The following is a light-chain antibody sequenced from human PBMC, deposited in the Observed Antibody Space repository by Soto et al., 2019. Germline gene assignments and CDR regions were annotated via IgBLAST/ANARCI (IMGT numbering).Light chain of an antibody. Sequence: ENVLTQSPGTLSLSPGERATISCRASQSVSLNYLAWYQQKPGQAPRLLIYGASSRATGIPDRLSGSGSGTDFTLTISRLEPEDFAVYYCQQYGDSPITFGQGTRLEMK. J-gene: IGKJ5*01. V-gene: IGKV3-20*01. CDR1: QSVSLNY. CDR2: GAS. CDR3: QQYGDSPIT.